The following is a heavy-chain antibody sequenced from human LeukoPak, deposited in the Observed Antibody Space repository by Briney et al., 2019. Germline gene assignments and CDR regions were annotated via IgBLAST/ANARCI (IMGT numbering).Heavy chain of an antibody. CDR2: TSSDGTAK. CDR1: GFDFSGYG. CDR3: AKAGRNYHNWLDP. D-gene: IGHD4-11*01. J-gene: IGHJ5*02. Sequence: GGSLRLSCAASGFDFSGYGMQWVRQAPGKGLEWVAITSSDGTAKFYTDSVEGRFTVSRDNSKNMLYLQMSTLRAEDTAVYYCAKAGRNYHNWLDPWGQGTLVTVSS. V-gene: IGHV3-30*18.